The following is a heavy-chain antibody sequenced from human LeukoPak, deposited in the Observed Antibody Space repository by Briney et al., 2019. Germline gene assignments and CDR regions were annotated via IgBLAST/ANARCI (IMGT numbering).Heavy chain of an antibody. CDR2: ISYDGSNK. Sequence: GGSLRLSCAASGFTFSSYAMSWVRQAPGKGLEWVAVISYDGSNKYYADSVKGRFTISRDNSKNTLYLQMNSLRAEDTAVYYCAAGSGYVVAFDIWGQGTMVTVS. J-gene: IGHJ3*02. CDR1: GFTFSSYA. D-gene: IGHD3-22*01. V-gene: IGHV3-30*03. CDR3: AAGSGYVVAFDI.